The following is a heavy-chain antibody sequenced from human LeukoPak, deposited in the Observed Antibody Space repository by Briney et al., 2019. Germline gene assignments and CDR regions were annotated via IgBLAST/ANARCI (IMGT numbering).Heavy chain of an antibody. CDR1: IFTVSNNY. Sequence: GGSLRLSCEGPIFTVSNNYMNWVRQAPGKGLQWVSDISSSGTTIYYADSVKGRFTISRDNAKNSLYLQMNSLRAEDTAVYYCERKHCSNTSCLFDKWGQGTLVTVSS. J-gene: IGHJ4*02. CDR3: ERKHCSNTSCLFDK. CDR2: ISSSGTTI. V-gene: IGHV3-11*04. D-gene: IGHD2-2*01.